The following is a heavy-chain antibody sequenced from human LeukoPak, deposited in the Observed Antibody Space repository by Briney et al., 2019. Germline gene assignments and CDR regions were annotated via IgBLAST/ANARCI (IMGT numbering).Heavy chain of an antibody. CDR1: GYTFTGYF. CDR3: AGPKRFGEFHSWFDR. Sequence: ASVKVSCKASGYTFTGYFMHWVRQAPGQGLEWMGWINPNSGGTNYAQKFQGRVTMTRDTTISTAYMELSSLRSDDTAVYYCAGPKRFGEFHSWFDRWGQGTLVTVS. J-gene: IGHJ5*02. CDR2: INPNSGGT. V-gene: IGHV1-2*02. D-gene: IGHD3-10*01.